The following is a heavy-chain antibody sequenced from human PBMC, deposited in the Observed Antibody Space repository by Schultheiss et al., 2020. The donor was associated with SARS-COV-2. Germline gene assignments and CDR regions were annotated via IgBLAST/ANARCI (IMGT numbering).Heavy chain of an antibody. CDR2: ISSSGSTI. CDR1: GFTVSSNY. CDR3: ARDSFTGVDY. Sequence: GGSLRLSCAASGFTVSSNYMSWVRQAPGKGLEWVSYISSSGSTIYYADSVKGRFTISRDNAKNSLYLQMNSLRAEDTAVYYCARDSFTGVDYWGQGTLVTVSS. J-gene: IGHJ4*02. V-gene: IGHV3-11*04. D-gene: IGHD7-27*01.